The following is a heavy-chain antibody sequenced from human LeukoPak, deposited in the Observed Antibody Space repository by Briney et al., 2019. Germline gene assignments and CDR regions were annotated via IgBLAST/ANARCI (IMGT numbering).Heavy chain of an antibody. V-gene: IGHV1-69*13. CDR2: IIPIFGTA. J-gene: IGHJ3*02. CDR1: GGTFSSYA. D-gene: IGHD3-22*01. CDR3: ARSEIVITMIVRDAFDI. Sequence: ASVKVSCKASGGTFSSYAISWVRQAPGQGLEWMGGIIPIFGTANYAQKFQGRVTITADESTSTAYMELSGLRSEDTAVYYCARSEIVITMIVRDAFDIWGQGTMVTVSS.